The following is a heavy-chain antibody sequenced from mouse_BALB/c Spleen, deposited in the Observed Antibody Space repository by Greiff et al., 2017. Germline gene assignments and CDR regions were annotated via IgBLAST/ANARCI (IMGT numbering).Heavy chain of an antibody. CDR1: GFTFSSYG. CDR3: ARDNYGSSYRYYAMDY. D-gene: IGHD1-1*01. CDR2: INSNGGST. J-gene: IGHJ4*01. V-gene: IGHV5-6-3*01. Sequence: DVMLVESGGGLVQPGGSLKLSCAASGFTFSSYGMSWVRQTPDKRLELVATINSNGGSTYYPDSVKGRFTISRDNAKNTLYLQMSSLKSEDTAMYYCARDNYGSSYRYYAMDYWGQGTSVTVSS.